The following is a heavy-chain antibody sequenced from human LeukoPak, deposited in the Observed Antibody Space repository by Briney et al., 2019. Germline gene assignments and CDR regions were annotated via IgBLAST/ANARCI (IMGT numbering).Heavy chain of an antibody. V-gene: IGHV4-61*02. J-gene: IGHJ6*03. CDR2: IYTSGST. D-gene: IGHD3-3*01. CDR1: GGSISSGSYY. CDR3: AREGRRYDFWSGYSTYYYYMDV. Sequence: PSETLSLTCTVSGGSISSGSYYWSWIRQPAGKGLEWIGRIYTSGSTNYNPSLKSRVTISVDTSKNQFSLKLSSVTAADTAVYYCAREGRRYDFWSGYSTYYYYMDVWGKGTTVTVSS.